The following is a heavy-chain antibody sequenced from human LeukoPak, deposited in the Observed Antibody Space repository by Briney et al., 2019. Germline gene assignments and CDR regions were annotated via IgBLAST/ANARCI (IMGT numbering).Heavy chain of an antibody. CDR2: ISSSGDIT. CDR1: GFTFSSYA. D-gene: IGHD6-19*01. V-gene: IGHV3-23*01. Sequence: GGSLRLSCAASGFTFSSYALSWVRQAPGKGLEWVSAISSSGDITYSADSVKGRSTISRDNSKNALYLQMNSLRAEDTAVYYCAKGLGTFDSRGWQPFDHWGQGTLVTVSS. CDR3: AKGLGTFDSRGWQPFDH. J-gene: IGHJ4*02.